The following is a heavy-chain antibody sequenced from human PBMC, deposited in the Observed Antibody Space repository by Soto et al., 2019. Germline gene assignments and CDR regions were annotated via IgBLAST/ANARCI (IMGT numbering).Heavy chain of an antibody. D-gene: IGHD3-16*01. Sequence: QLQLQESGPGLVKPSETLSLTCTVSGGSISSSSYYWGWIRQPPGKGLEWIGSIYYSGSTYYNPSLKSRVTISVDTSKNQFSLKLSSVTAADTAVYYCASHDYSNWFDPWGQGTLVTVSS. J-gene: IGHJ5*02. CDR2: IYYSGST. CDR1: GGSISSSSYY. V-gene: IGHV4-39*01. CDR3: ASHDYSNWFDP.